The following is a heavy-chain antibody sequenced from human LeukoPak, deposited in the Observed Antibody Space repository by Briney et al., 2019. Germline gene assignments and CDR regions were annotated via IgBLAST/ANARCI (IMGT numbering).Heavy chain of an antibody. J-gene: IGHJ1*01. D-gene: IGHD2-15*01. V-gene: IGHV3-66*01. CDR2: IYSGGGT. CDR1: GFSVSNNY. CDR3: ASDSYSPEYFQH. Sequence: GGSLRLSCAASGFSVSNNYMSWVRQAPGKGLEWVSVIYSGGGTFYADSVKGRFTISSDNSKNTLYLQMNSLSAEDTAVYYCASDSYSPEYFQHWGQGTLVTVSS.